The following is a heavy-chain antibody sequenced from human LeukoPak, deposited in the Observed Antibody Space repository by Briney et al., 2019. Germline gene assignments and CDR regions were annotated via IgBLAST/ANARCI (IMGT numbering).Heavy chain of an antibody. CDR1: GYNFPDYW. V-gene: IGHV5-51*01. J-gene: IGHJ1*01. CDR2: IYPDDSDI. CDR3: ARRSCSGGTCPLQY. Sequence: GESLKISCKGSGYNFPDYWIDWVRQVPGKGLEWMGIIYPDDSDITYSPSFQGQVTTSADTSITTAYLQWSSLKASDTAIYYCARRSCSGGTCPLQYWGQGTLVTVSS. D-gene: IGHD2-15*01.